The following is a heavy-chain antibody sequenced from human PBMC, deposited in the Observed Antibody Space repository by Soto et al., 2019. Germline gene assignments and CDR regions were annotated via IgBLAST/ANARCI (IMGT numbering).Heavy chain of an antibody. CDR1: GYTFTSYH. Sequence: ASVKVSCKTPGYTFTSYHLHCVRQAPGEGLEWMGSINPSGGSTHYAQKFESRVTMTGDTSTSTVYMELSSLRSEDTAVYYCARPRSYVWGSSPAYYFDYWGQGTLVTVSS. V-gene: IGHV1-46*01. D-gene: IGHD3-16*01. CDR2: INPSGGST. CDR3: ARPRSYVWGSSPAYYFDY. J-gene: IGHJ4*02.